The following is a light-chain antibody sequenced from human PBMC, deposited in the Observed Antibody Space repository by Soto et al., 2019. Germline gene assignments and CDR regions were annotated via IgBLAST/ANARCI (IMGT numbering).Light chain of an antibody. CDR3: QQRSNWPPT. Sequence: EIVMTQSPATLSVSPGERATLSCRASQNVRSNLAWYQQKPGQAPRLLIYGASTRATGIPARFSGRGSGTEFTLSINSLQSEDFAVYYCQQRSNWPPTFGGGTKVDIK. CDR2: GAS. V-gene: IGKV3-15*01. J-gene: IGKJ4*01. CDR1: QNVRSN.